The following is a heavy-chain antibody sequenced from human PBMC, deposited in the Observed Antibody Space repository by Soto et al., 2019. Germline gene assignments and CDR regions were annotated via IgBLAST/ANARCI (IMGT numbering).Heavy chain of an antibody. D-gene: IGHD2-21*02. J-gene: IGHJ6*02. V-gene: IGHV1-69*01. Sequence: QVQLVQSGAEVKKPGSSVKVSCKASGGTFSSYAISWVRQAPGQGLEWMGGIIPIFGTANYAQKFQGRVTITADESTSTAYMERSSLRSEDTAVDYCAREGTGGNSYYYYGMDVWGQGTTVTVSS. CDR3: AREGTGGNSYYYYGMDV. CDR2: IIPIFGTA. CDR1: GGTFSSYA.